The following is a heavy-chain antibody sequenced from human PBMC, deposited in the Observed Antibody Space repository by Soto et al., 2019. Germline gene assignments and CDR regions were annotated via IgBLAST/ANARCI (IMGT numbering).Heavy chain of an antibody. CDR1: GYAFNWFN. D-gene: IGHD3-22*01. CDR3: ARPKDYDDCLDS. J-gene: IGHJ4*02. CDR2: INAGNGNT. Sequence: GASLKVSCKASGYAFNWFNIHWARQAPGQRLEWMGWINAGNGNTKYSQNFQGRVTFTRDTSANTAYMELTSLISEDTAVYYCARPKDYDDCLDSWRQGTLVPVSS. V-gene: IGHV1-3*01.